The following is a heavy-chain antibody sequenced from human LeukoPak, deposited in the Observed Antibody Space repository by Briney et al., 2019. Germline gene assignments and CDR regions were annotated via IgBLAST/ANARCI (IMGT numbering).Heavy chain of an antibody. D-gene: IGHD5-18*01. CDR2: ISHSGTT. CDR1: GGSISTSNW. V-gene: IGHV4-4*02. Sequence: PSETLSLTCAVSGGSISTSNWWTWVRQPPGKGLEWIGEISHSGTTNYNPSLKSRVTISVDTSKNQFSLKLSSVTAADTAVYYCARRNVDTAMVTFDYWGQGTLVTVSS. CDR3: ARRNVDTAMVTFDY. J-gene: IGHJ4*02.